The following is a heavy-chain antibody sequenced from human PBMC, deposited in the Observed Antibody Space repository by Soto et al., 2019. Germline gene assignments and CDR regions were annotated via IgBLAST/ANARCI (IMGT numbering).Heavy chain of an antibody. CDR2: IWYDGSNQ. D-gene: IGHD3-16*01. Sequence: GGSLRLSCAVSGFTFSSYGMHWVRQAPGKGLEWVAFIWYDGSNQYYADSVKGRFTISRDNSKNTLYLQMNSLRAEDTAVYYCAREGEDYVAAYFDSWGQGTLVTVSS. J-gene: IGHJ4*02. CDR1: GFTFSSYG. V-gene: IGHV3-33*01. CDR3: AREGEDYVAAYFDS.